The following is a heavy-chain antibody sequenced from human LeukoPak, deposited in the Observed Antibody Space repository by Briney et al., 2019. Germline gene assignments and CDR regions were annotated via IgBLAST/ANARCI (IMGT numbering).Heavy chain of an antibody. V-gene: IGHV3-7*04. D-gene: IGHD1-1*01. J-gene: IGHJ4*02. Sequence: GGSLRLSCAASEFTFSSYWMNWVRQAPGRGLEWVADIKQDGSETHYVDSVKGRFTISGDNARNSLFLQMNSLRAEDTAVYYCARGRPTWNDGYFDYWGQGTLVTVSS. CDR1: EFTFSSYW. CDR2: IKQDGSET. CDR3: ARGRPTWNDGYFDY.